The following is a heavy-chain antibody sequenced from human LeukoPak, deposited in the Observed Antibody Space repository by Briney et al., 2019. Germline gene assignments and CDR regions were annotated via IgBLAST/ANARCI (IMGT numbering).Heavy chain of an antibody. D-gene: IGHD3-10*01. CDR3: AREQGYYYGSGSYYASLFDY. J-gene: IGHJ4*02. CDR1: GGSFSGYH. CDR2: IYHSGST. V-gene: IGHV4-34*01. Sequence: SETLSLTCAVYGGSFSGYHWSWIRQPPGKGLEWIGSIYHSGSTYYNPSLKSRVTISVDTSKNQFSLKLSSVTAADTAVYYCAREQGYYYGSGSYYASLFDYWGQGTLVTVSS.